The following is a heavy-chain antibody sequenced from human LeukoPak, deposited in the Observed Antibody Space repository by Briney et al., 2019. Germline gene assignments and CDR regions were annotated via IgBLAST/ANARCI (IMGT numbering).Heavy chain of an antibody. CDR2: ISYDGSNK. D-gene: IGHD3-10*01. J-gene: IGHJ6*03. Sequence: PGGSLRLSCAASGFTFSSYGMHWVRQAPGKGLEWVAVISYDGSNKYYADSVKGRFTISRDNSKNTLYVQMNSLRAEDTAVYYCAKDTMERLLWFGDYYYYYMDVWGKGTTVTISS. CDR1: GFTFSSYG. V-gene: IGHV3-30*18. CDR3: AKDTMERLLWFGDYYYYYMDV.